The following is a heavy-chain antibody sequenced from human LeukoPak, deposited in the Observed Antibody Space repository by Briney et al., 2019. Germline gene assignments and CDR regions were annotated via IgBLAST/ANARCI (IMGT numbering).Heavy chain of an antibody. CDR1: GGSISSYY. J-gene: IGHJ4*02. Sequence: SSETLSLTCTVSGGSISSYYWSWIRQPPGKGPEWIGYIYYSGSTNYNPSLKSRVTMSVDTSKNQFSLKLTSVTAADTAVYSCARGSSSWYGGFDYWGQGTPVTVSS. CDR3: ARGSSSWYGGFDY. D-gene: IGHD6-13*01. CDR2: IYYSGST. V-gene: IGHV4-59*08.